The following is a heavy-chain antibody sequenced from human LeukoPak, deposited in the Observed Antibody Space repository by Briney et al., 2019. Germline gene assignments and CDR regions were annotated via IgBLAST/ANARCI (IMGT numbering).Heavy chain of an antibody. D-gene: IGHD2-2*02. CDR3: ARTSSSEDIVVVPAAIRYYFDY. CDR1: GGSFSGYY. Sequence: SETLSLTCAVYGGSFSGYYWSWIRQPPEKGLEWIGEINHSGSTNYNPSLKSRVTISVDTSKNQFSLKLSSVTAADTAVYYCARTSSSEDIVVVPAAIRYYFDYWGQGTLVTVSS. J-gene: IGHJ4*02. CDR2: INHSGST. V-gene: IGHV4-34*01.